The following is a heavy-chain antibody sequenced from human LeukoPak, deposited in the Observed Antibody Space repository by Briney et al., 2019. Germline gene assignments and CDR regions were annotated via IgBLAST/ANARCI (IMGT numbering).Heavy chain of an antibody. CDR2: INPSGGST. CDR1: GYTFTGYY. Sequence: ASVKVSCKASGYTFTGYYMHWVRQAPGQGLEWMGIINPSGGSTSYAQKFQGRVTMTRDTSTSTVYMELSSLRSEDTAVYYCARETGDDAFDIWGQGTMVTVSS. CDR3: ARETGDDAFDI. V-gene: IGHV1-46*01. J-gene: IGHJ3*02. D-gene: IGHD7-27*01.